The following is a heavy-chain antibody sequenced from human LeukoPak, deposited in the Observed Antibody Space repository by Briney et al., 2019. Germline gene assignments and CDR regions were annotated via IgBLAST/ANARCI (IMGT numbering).Heavy chain of an antibody. CDR2: IYYSGST. Sequence: PSETLSLTCTVSGGSISSGGYYWSWIRQHPGKGLEWIGYIYYSGSTFYNPSLKSRVTISVDTSKNQFSLKLSSVTAADTAVYYCARRATGGAFDNWGQGTMVTVSS. V-gene: IGHV4-31*03. CDR1: GGSISSGGYY. D-gene: IGHD1-14*01. J-gene: IGHJ3*02. CDR3: ARRATGGAFDN.